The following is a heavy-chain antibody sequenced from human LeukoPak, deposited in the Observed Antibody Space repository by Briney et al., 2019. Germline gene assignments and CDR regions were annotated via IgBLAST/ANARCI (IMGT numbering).Heavy chain of an antibody. V-gene: IGHV3-7*01. D-gene: IGHD4-17*01. CDR2: IKQDGSEK. J-gene: IGHJ4*02. CDR3: ARGGMPYGDYADY. Sequence: GGSQRLSCAASGFTFSDYWMTWVRQAPGKGLEWVANIKQDGSEKYYVDSVKGRFTISRDNAKNSLYLQMNSLRAEDTAVYYCARGGMPYGDYADYWGQGTLVTVSS. CDR1: GFTFSDYW.